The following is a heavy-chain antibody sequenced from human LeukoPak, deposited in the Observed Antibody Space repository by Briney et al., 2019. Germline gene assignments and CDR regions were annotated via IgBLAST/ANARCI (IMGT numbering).Heavy chain of an antibody. CDR1: GGSISNYY. J-gene: IGHJ4*02. CDR2: IYYSGSA. Sequence: SETLSLTCSVSGGSISNYYWSWIRQPPGKGLEWIGSIYYSGSANYNPSLKSRVTISVETSKNQFSLQLNSVTAADTAVYYCARANYFGYWGQGTLVTVSS. V-gene: IGHV4-59*01. CDR3: ARANYFGY.